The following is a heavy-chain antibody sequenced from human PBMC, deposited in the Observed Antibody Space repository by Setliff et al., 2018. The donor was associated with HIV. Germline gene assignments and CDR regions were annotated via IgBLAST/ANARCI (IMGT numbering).Heavy chain of an antibody. CDR1: GGSISSSSYY. CDR3: ARDSRMIMEGTDY. D-gene: IGHD3-16*01. Sequence: KPSETLSLTCTVSGGSISSSSYYWGWIRQPPGKGLEWIGSIYSSGSTYYNPSLKSRVTISADTSTNQFSLKLNSLTAADTAIYYCARDSRMIMEGTDYWGQGILVTVSS. V-gene: IGHV4-39*01. CDR2: IYSSGST. J-gene: IGHJ4*02.